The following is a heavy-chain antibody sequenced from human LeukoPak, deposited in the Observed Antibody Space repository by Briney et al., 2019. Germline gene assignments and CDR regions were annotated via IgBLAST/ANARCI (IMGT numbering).Heavy chain of an antibody. V-gene: IGHV4-31*03. Sequence: PSETLSLTCTVSGGSISSGGYYWSWLRQHPGKGLEWIGYIYYSGSTYYNPSLKSRVTISVDTSKNQFSLKLSSVTAADTAVYYCASQKGGASDYWGQGTLVTVSS. CDR2: IYYSGST. CDR1: GGSISSGGYY. D-gene: IGHD1-26*01. CDR3: ASQKGGASDY. J-gene: IGHJ4*02.